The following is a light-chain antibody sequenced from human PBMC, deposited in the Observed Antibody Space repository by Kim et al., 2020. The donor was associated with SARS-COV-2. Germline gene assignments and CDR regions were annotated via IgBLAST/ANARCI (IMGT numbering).Light chain of an antibody. CDR1: KLGDKY. J-gene: IGLJ3*02. V-gene: IGLV3-1*01. CDR3: QAWDSSTVV. CDR2: EDT. Sequence: SYGLTQPPSMSVSPGQTAIIPCSGDKLGDKYACWYQQKPGQSPVLVISEDTKRPSGIPERFSGSNSGNTATLTISGTQAMDEADYYCQAWDSSTVVFGGGTQLTVL.